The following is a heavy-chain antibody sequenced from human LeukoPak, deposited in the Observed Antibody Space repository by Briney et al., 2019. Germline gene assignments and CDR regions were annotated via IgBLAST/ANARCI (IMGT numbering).Heavy chain of an antibody. V-gene: IGHV1-8*01. CDR1: GYTFTSYD. D-gene: IGHD3-10*01. Sequence: ASVKVSCKASGYTFTSYDIIWVRQATGQRLEWMGWMNTNSGNTGYAQKFQGRVTITRDTSASTAYMELSSLRSEDTAVYYCARAGAMVRGVIGDYWGQGTLVTVSS. CDR2: MNTNSGNT. J-gene: IGHJ4*02. CDR3: ARAGAMVRGVIGDY.